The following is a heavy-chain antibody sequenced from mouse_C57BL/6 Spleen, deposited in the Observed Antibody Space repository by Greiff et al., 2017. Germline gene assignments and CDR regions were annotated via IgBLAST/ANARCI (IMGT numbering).Heavy chain of an antibody. CDR3: ARRVLTGPYYFDY. CDR1: GYTFTSYW. Sequence: VQLQQPGAELVKPGASVKLSCKASGYTFTSYWMQWVKQRPGQGLEWIGEIDPSDSYTNYNQKFKGKATLTVDTSSSTAYMQLSSLTSEDSAVYDCARRVLTGPYYFDYWGQGTTLTVSS. V-gene: IGHV1-50*01. J-gene: IGHJ2*01. D-gene: IGHD4-1*01. CDR2: IDPSDSYT.